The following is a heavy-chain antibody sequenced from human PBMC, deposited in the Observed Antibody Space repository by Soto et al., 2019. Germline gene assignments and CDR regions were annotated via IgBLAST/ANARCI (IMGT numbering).Heavy chain of an antibody. CDR1: GFTFNTFA. CDR3: ARDRGGALDS. J-gene: IGHJ4*02. Sequence: RGSLRLSCVVSGFTFNTFAMTWVRQAPGKGLEWVSALSGSGSLSYYADSVKGRFTISRDNSKNTLYLQMNNLRVDETAVYFCARDRGGALDSWGQGTLVTVSS. D-gene: IGHD2-15*01. CDR2: LSGSGSLS. V-gene: IGHV3-23*01.